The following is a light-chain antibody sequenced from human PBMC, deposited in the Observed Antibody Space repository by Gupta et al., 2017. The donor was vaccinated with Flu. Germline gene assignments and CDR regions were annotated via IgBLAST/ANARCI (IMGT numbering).Light chain of an antibody. J-gene: IGKJ1*01. Sequence: EIVLTQSPGTLSLSPGERATLSCRASQSVSSPYLAWYQQKPGQAPRLLTYGASSRATGIPDRFSGSGSGTDFTLTISRLEPEDFAVYYCQQYGSSPEWTFGQGTKVEIK. V-gene: IGKV3-20*01. CDR2: GAS. CDR1: QSVSSPY. CDR3: QQYGSSPEWT.